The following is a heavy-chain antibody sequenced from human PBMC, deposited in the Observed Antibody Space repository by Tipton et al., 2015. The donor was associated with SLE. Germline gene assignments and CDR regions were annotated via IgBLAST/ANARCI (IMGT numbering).Heavy chain of an antibody. Sequence: TLSLTCTVSGGSISSNDYYWGWGWIRQSPGKGLEWIGTIYYSGRTYYNPSLKSRLTISVDTSKNQFSLKLTSVTAADTAVYYCARRRYDISGFDYWGQGTLVTVSS. V-gene: IGHV4-39*01. J-gene: IGHJ4*02. CDR1: GGSISSNDYY. CDR2: IYYSGRT. CDR3: ARRRYDISGFDY. D-gene: IGHD3-22*01.